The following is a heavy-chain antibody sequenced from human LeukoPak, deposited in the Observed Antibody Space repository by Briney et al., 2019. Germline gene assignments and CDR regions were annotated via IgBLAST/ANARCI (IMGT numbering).Heavy chain of an antibody. D-gene: IGHD3-22*01. Sequence: GGSLRLSCAASGFTFSAPYMSWIRQVPGKGLDWISYISGTSTYTDYADSVKGRFTISRDGAKNSLFLQMSSLRAEDTAVYYCARAAGGGYSYFFDYWGQGTLVTVSS. CDR2: ISGTSTYT. J-gene: IGHJ4*02. CDR1: GFTFSAPY. V-gene: IGHV3-11*06. CDR3: ARAAGGGYSYFFDY.